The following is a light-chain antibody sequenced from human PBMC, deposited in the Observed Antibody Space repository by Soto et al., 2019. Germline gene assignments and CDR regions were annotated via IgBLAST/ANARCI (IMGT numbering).Light chain of an antibody. Sequence: QSVLTQPPSATGTPGQRVTISCSGSSSNIGNNPVNWYQQLPGTAPKLLIYTNDQRPSGVPDRFSGSRSGTSASLAISGLQSEDEADYYCAVWDDSLNGGVFGGGTKVTVL. CDR2: TND. CDR3: AVWDDSLNGGV. CDR1: SSNIGNNP. J-gene: IGLJ2*01. V-gene: IGLV1-44*01.